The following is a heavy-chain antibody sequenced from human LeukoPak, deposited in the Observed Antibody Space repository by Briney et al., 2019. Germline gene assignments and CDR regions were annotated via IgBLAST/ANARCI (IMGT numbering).Heavy chain of an antibody. D-gene: IGHD3-10*01. CDR2: ISGSGGST. V-gene: IGHV3-23*01. Sequence: GGSLRLSCAASGFTFSSYAMSWVRQAPGKGLEWVSAISGSGGSTYYADSVKGRFTTSRDNSKNTLYVQMTSLRAEDTAVYYCAREGATMVLSLDYWGQGALVTVSS. J-gene: IGHJ4*02. CDR3: AREGATMVLSLDY. CDR1: GFTFSSYA.